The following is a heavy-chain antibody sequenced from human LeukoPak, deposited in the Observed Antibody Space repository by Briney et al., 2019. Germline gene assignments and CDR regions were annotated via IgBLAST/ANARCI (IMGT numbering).Heavy chain of an antibody. CDR2: ISWDGGST. Sequence: PGGSLRLSCAASGFTFDDYTMHWVRQAPGKGLEWVSLISWDGGSTYYADSVKGRFTISRDNSKNSLYLQMNSLRTEDTALYYCAKGSTDFWHPLDYWGQGTLVTVSS. CDR1: GFTFDDYT. CDR3: AKGSTDFWHPLDY. V-gene: IGHV3-43*01. D-gene: IGHD3-3*01. J-gene: IGHJ4*02.